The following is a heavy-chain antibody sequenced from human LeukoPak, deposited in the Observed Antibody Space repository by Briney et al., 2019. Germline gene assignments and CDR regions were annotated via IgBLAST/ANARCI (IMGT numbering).Heavy chain of an antibody. D-gene: IGHD3-22*01. J-gene: IGHJ1*01. CDR2: ISGGGGST. Sequence: PGGSLRLSCAASGFAFSRYGMHWVRQAPGKGLEWVSGISGGGGSTYYADSVKGRFTISRDNSKNTLYLQMNSLRAEDTAVYYCAKAYYYDSSAYYSGRLLYFQHWGQGTLVTVSS. CDR3: AKAYYYDSSAYYSGRLLYFQH. CDR1: GFAFSRYG. V-gene: IGHV3-23*01.